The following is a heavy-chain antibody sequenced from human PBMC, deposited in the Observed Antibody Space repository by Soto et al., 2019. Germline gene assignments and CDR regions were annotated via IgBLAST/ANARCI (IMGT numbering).Heavy chain of an antibody. J-gene: IGHJ4*02. CDR2: INPTSGST. Sequence: QVQLVQSRAEVKKPGASVKDSCKASGYTFTNYYRHWVRQAPGQGLEWTGIINPTSGSTTYAQKFQGRVSLTYDTTTTTVYMELSVLRSEDTAVLFCARDLAAGDHWGQGTLVTVSS. D-gene: IGHD6-13*01. V-gene: IGHV1-46*01. CDR1: GYTFTNYY. CDR3: ARDLAAGDH.